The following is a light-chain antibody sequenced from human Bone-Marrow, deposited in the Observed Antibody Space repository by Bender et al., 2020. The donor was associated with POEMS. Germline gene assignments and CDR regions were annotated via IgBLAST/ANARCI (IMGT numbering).Light chain of an antibody. CDR3: QSYDSDLNGWV. CDR1: GSNVESNY. V-gene: IGLV1-47*01. J-gene: IGLJ3*02. Sequence: QSVLTQPPSASGTPGQRVTIYCSGGGSNVESNYVYWYHQFPGTAPKLLIYRNDQRPSGVPDRFSGSQSGTSASLAITGLQSEDEAAYFCQSYDSDLNGWVFGGGTKLTVL. CDR2: RND.